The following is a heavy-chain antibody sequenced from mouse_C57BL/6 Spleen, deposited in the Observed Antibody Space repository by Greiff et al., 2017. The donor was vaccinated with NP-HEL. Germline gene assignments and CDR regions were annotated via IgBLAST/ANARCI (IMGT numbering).Heavy chain of an antibody. V-gene: IGHV5-6*01. CDR2: ISSGGSYT. CDR3: ARNLGYAMDY. Sequence: EVQLQESGGDLVKPGGSLKLSCAASGFTFSSYGMSWVRQTPDKRLEWVATISSGGSYTYYPDSVKGRFTISRDNAKNTLYLQMSSLKSEDTAMYYCARNLGYAMDYWGQGTSVTVSS. CDR1: GFTFSSYG. J-gene: IGHJ4*01.